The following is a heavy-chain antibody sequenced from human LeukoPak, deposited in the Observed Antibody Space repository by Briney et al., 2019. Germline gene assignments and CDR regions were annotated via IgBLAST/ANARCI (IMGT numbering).Heavy chain of an antibody. J-gene: IGHJ5*02. CDR1: GFTFSSYA. CDR3: AKSPKYQPNNWLDP. D-gene: IGHD2-2*01. CDR2: ISGSGGST. V-gene: IGHV3-23*01. Sequence: GGSLRLSCAASGFTFSSYAMSWVRQAPGKGLEWVSAISGSGGSTYYADSVKGRFTISRDNSKNTLYLQMNSLRAEDTAVYYCAKSPKYQPNNWLDPWGQGTLVTVSS.